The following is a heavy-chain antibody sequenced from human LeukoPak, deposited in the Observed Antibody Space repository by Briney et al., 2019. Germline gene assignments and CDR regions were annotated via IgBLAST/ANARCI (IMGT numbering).Heavy chain of an antibody. CDR1: GFTVSSNY. J-gene: IGHJ4*02. D-gene: IGHD4-17*01. CDR2: TNSDGSGT. V-gene: IGHV3-74*01. Sequence: PGGSLRLSCAASGFTVSSNYMSWVRQSPGKGLEWVSRTNSDGSGTSYADSVRGRFTISRDNAKNTLYLQTNSLRAEDTAVYYCARDGRGDYPKFDYWGQGTLVTVSS. CDR3: ARDGRGDYPKFDY.